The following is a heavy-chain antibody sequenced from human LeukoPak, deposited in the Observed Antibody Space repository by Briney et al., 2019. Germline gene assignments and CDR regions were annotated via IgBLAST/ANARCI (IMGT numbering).Heavy chain of an antibody. D-gene: IGHD1-26*01. Sequence: PGGSLRLSCAASGFTFSSYSMNWVRQAPGKGLEWVANIKQDGSEKYYVDSVKGRFTISRDNAKNSLYLQMNSLRAEDTAVCYCARRRGSYSDDYSGQGTLVTVSS. J-gene: IGHJ4*02. CDR3: ARRRGSYSDDY. CDR2: IKQDGSEK. V-gene: IGHV3-7*03. CDR1: GFTFSSYS.